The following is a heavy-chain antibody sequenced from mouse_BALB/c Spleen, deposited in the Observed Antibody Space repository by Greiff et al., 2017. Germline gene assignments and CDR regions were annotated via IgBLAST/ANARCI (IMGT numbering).Heavy chain of an antibody. D-gene: IGHD2-14*01. V-gene: IGHV8-12*01. Sequence: QVTLKVCGPGILQPSQTLSLTCSFSGFSLSTSGMGVSWIRQPSGKGLEWLAHIYWDDDKRYNPSLKSRLTISKDTSRNQVFLKITSVDTADTATYYCARRRPYDDEGEVLYYYAMDYWGQGTSVTVSS. CDR1: GFSLSTSGMG. CDR3: ARRRPYDDEGEVLYYYAMDY. J-gene: IGHJ4*01. CDR2: IYWDDDK.